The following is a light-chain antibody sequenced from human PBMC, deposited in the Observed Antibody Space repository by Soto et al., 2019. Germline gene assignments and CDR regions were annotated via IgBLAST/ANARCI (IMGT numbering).Light chain of an antibody. CDR2: EVS. CDR3: SSYAPGRIYV. V-gene: IGLV2-14*01. CDR1: RSDVGGYNY. Sequence: QSVLTQPASMSGSPGQSITISCTGTRSDVGGYNYVSWYQQHPGKAPKLMIYEVSNRPSGVSNRFSGSKSGNTASLTISGLQAEDQADYYCSSYAPGRIYVFGSGTKVTVL. J-gene: IGLJ1*01.